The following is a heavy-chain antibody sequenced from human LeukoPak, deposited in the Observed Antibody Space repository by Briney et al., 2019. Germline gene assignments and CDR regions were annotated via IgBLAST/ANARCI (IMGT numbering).Heavy chain of an antibody. Sequence: GGSLRLSCAASGFTFSTYWMSWVRQAPGKGLEWVSVIYSGGSTYYADSVKGRFTISRDNSKNTLYLQMNSLRAEDTAVYYCARADKYSRLDYWGQGTLVTVSS. CDR1: GFTFSTYW. J-gene: IGHJ4*02. CDR3: ARADKYSRLDY. V-gene: IGHV3-53*01. D-gene: IGHD4-11*01. CDR2: IYSGGST.